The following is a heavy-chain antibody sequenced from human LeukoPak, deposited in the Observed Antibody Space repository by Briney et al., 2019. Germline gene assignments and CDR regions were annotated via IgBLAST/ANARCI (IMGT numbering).Heavy chain of an antibody. CDR3: ARDWPGRIYDY. CDR1: GLTFSNYW. CDR2: IKQDGNEK. J-gene: IGHJ4*02. Sequence: PGGSLRLSCAASGLTFSNYWMSWVRQGPGKGLEWVANIKQDGNEKYYVDSVKGRFTISRDNAKNSLFLQMNSLRAEDTAVYYCARDWPGRIYDYWGQGTLVTISS. V-gene: IGHV3-7*01. D-gene: IGHD5-12*01.